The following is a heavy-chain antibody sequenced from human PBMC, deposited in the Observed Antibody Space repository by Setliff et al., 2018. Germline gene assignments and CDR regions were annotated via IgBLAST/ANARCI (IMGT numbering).Heavy chain of an antibody. Sequence: PSETLSLTCAVSGYSISSGYYWGWIRQPPGKGLEWIGSIYYRGSTYYNPSLKSRVTISVDTSKNQFSLKLSSVTAADTAVYYCARVLNWFDPWGQGTLVTVSS. CDR2: IYYRGST. D-gene: IGHD2-8*01. V-gene: IGHV4-38-2*01. J-gene: IGHJ5*02. CDR1: GYSISSGYY. CDR3: ARVLNWFDP.